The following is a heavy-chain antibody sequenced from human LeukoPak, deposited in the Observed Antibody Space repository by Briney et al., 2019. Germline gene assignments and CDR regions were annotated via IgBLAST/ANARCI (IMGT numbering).Heavy chain of an antibody. CDR2: IKQDGSEK. V-gene: IGHV3-7*01. Sequence: GGSLRLSCAASGFTFSDYYMSWIRQAPGKGLEWVANIKQDGSEKYYVDSVKGRFTISRDNAKNSLYLQMNSLRAEDTAVYYCATELSGDGFDIWGQGTMVTVSS. J-gene: IGHJ3*02. D-gene: IGHD5-24*01. CDR3: ATELSGDGFDI. CDR1: GFTFSDYY.